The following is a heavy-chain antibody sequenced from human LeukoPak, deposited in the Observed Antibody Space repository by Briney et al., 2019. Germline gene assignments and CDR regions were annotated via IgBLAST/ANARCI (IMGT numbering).Heavy chain of an antibody. V-gene: IGHV1-2*02. Sequence: ASVKVSCKASGHTFTGYYMHWVRQAPGQGLEWMGWINPNSGDTNYAQKFQGRVTMTRDTSISTAYMELSRLRSDDTAVYYCARYYYDSSGSFHYWGQGTLVTVSS. CDR1: GHTFTGYY. CDR2: INPNSGDT. J-gene: IGHJ4*02. D-gene: IGHD3-22*01. CDR3: ARYYYDSSGSFHY.